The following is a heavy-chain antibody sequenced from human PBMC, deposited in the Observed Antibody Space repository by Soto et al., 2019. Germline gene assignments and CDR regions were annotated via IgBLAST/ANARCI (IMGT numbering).Heavy chain of an antibody. Sequence: ASVKVSCKASGYTFTSYVISWVRQAPGQGLEWMGWISAYNGNTNYAQKLQGRVTMTTDTSTSTAYMELRSLRSDDTAVYYCARDFVRDDSSGYYKGPFDYWGQGTLVTVSS. CDR3: ARDFVRDDSSGYYKGPFDY. J-gene: IGHJ4*02. CDR1: GYTFTSYV. V-gene: IGHV1-18*04. D-gene: IGHD3-22*01. CDR2: ISAYNGNT.